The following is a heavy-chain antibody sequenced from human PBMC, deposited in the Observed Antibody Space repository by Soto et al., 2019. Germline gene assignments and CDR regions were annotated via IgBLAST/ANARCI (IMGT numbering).Heavy chain of an antibody. D-gene: IGHD6-6*01. J-gene: IGHJ5*02. CDR2: INHSGST. CDR1: GGSFSGYY. CDR3: ARGGSSSLVYNWFDP. V-gene: IGHV4-34*01. Sequence: SETLSLTCAVYGGSFSGYYWSWIRQPPGKGLEWIGKINHSGSTNYNPSLKSRVTISVDTSKNQFSLKLSSVTAADTAVYYCARGGSSSLVYNWFDPWGQGTLVTVSS.